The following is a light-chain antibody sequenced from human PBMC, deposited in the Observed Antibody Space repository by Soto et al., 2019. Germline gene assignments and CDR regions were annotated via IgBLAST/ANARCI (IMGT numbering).Light chain of an antibody. Sequence: QSLLPQPASVSGSPGQSITISCTGTSSDVGTYNYVSWYQHHPGKAPKLIIYEVSNRPSGVSNRFSGSKSGSTASLTISGLQAEDEADYHCTSYTRDTALVFGTGTKVT. J-gene: IGLJ1*01. V-gene: IGLV2-14*01. CDR1: SSDVGTYNY. CDR3: TSYTRDTALV. CDR2: EVS.